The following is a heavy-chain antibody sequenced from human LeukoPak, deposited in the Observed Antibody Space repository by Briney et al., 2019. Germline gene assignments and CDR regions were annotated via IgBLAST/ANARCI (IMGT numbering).Heavy chain of an antibody. CDR2: TRNKANSYTT. CDR3: ARGSYYFDY. CDR1: GFTFSDHY. J-gene: IGHJ4*02. V-gene: IGHV3-72*01. D-gene: IGHD1-26*01. Sequence: GGSLRLSCAASGFTFSDHYMDWVRQAPGKGLEWVGRTRNKANSYTTEYAASVKGRFTISRDDSKNSLYLQMNSLKTEDTAVYYCARGSYYFDYWGQGTLVTVSS.